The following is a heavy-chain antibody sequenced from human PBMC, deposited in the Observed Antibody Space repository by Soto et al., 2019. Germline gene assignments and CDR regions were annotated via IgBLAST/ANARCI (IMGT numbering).Heavy chain of an antibody. D-gene: IGHD6-19*01. J-gene: IGHJ4*02. CDR2: IFPNVGTA. V-gene: IGHV1-69*01. Sequence: QVHLEQSGAEVKKPGTSVKVSCKASGGSFSTNEIDWVRQAPGQGLGLMGRIFPNVGTADYAEKFQGRLTIIADESTATVFMELSRLSSADTAVYFCARARYSSRWGTFDSWGQGTQVDVSS. CDR3: ARARYSSRWGTFDS. CDR1: GGSFSTNE.